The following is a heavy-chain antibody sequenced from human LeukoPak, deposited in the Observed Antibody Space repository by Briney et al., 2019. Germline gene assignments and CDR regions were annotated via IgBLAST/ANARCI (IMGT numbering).Heavy chain of an antibody. V-gene: IGHV4-31*03. D-gene: IGHD2-15*01. CDR1: GGSISSGGYY. J-gene: IGHJ4*02. CDR2: IYYSGST. CDR3: AGGADIVVVVAATGAFDY. Sequence: SETLSLTCTVSGGSISSGGYYWSWIRQHPGKGLEWIGYIYYSGSTYYNPSLKSRVTISVDTSKNQFSLKLSSVTAADTAVYYCAGGADIVVVVAATGAFDYWGQGTLVTVSS.